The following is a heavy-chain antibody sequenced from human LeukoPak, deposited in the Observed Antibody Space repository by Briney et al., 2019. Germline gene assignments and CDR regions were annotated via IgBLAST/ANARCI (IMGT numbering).Heavy chain of an antibody. Sequence: GGSLRLSCAASGFTFSSYGMSWVRQAPGKGLEWVSYISSSSSSTIYYADSVKGRFTISRDNAKNSLYLQMNSLRAEDTAVYYCARGRPWFGELLSWFDPWGQGTLVTVSS. D-gene: IGHD3-10*01. CDR1: GFTFSSYG. V-gene: IGHV3-48*01. CDR3: ARGRPWFGELLSWFDP. CDR2: ISSSSSSTI. J-gene: IGHJ5*02.